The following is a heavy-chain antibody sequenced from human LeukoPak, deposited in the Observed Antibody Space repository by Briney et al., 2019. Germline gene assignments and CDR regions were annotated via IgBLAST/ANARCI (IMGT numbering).Heavy chain of an antibody. D-gene: IGHD6-19*01. CDR3: AKEGLSGGYSSGWSDY. V-gene: IGHV3-7*01. CDR2: IKQDGSQE. Sequence: PGGSLRLSCAASGLTLSSYWMSWVRQAPGEGLEWVADIKQDGSQEYYVDSVKGRFTISRDNAKNSLFLQMNSLRAEDTAVYYCAKEGLSGGYSSGWSDYWGQGTLVTVSS. CDR1: GLTLSSYW. J-gene: IGHJ4*02.